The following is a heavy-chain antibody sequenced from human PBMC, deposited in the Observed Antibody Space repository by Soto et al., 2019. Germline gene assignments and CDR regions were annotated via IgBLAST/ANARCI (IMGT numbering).Heavy chain of an antibody. CDR2: ITPSGGNT. V-gene: IGHV3-23*01. CDR3: AVRYCPNGVCYTNFYYYMDI. Sequence: EVQLLESGGGLVQPGGSLRLSCAASGLSFRTYAMTWVRQAPGKGLEWVSTITPSGGNTYYADSVKVRFTITRDNSENTLFLHMNSLRAEDTAVYYCAVRYCPNGVCYTNFYYYMDIWGEGTTVTVSS. J-gene: IGHJ6*03. CDR1: GLSFRTYA. D-gene: IGHD2-8*01.